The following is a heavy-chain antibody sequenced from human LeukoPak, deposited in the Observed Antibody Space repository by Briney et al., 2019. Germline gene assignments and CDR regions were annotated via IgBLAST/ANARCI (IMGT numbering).Heavy chain of an antibody. CDR3: ASRGIRSSGDRGGGYYFDY. Sequence: GASVKVSCKASGYTFTSYGISWVRQAPGQGLEWMGWISAYNGNTNYAQKLQGRVTMTTDASTSTAYMELSSLRSEDTAVYYCASRGIRSSGDRGGGYYFDYWGQGTLVTVSS. J-gene: IGHJ4*02. D-gene: IGHD6-25*01. CDR2: ISAYNGNT. V-gene: IGHV1-18*01. CDR1: GYTFTSYG.